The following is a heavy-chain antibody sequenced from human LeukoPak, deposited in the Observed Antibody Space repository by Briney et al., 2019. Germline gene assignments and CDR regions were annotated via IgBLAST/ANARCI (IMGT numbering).Heavy chain of an antibody. Sequence: GASVKVSCKASGGGFSSSAICWVRHAPGQGLEWMGGIIPIFGTANYAQKFQGRVTITADESTSTAYMELSSLRSEDTAVYYCARGGYQLQPDAFDIWGQGTMVTVSS. CDR1: GGGFSSSA. CDR3: ARGGYQLQPDAFDI. V-gene: IGHV1-69*13. CDR2: IIPIFGTA. J-gene: IGHJ3*02. D-gene: IGHD2-2*01.